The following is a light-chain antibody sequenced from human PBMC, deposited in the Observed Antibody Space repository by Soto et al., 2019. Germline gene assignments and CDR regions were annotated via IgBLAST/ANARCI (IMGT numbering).Light chain of an antibody. J-gene: IGLJ2*01. CDR1: SWHSSYA. Sequence: QLVLTQSPSASASLGASVKLTCTLSSWHSSYAIAWHQQQPEKGPRYLMRLNSDGSHSKGDGIPDRFSGSSSGAERYLTISSLQSEDEADYYCQTWGSGIHVVFGGGTKPNVL. V-gene: IGLV4-69*01. CDR2: LNSDGSH. CDR3: QTWGSGIHVV.